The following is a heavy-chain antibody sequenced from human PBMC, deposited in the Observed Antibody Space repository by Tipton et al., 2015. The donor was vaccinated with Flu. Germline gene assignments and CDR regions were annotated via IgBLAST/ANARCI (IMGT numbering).Heavy chain of an antibody. CDR3: ARDRGDNAEYFQH. D-gene: IGHD4-17*01. J-gene: IGHJ1*01. V-gene: IGHV4-59*02. CDR1: GGFVSSYF. Sequence: PGLVKPSETLSLTCTVSGGFVSSYFWTWIRQAPGKGPEWIGNIYYSGSTYSNPSLRSRVTISVDTSKNQFSLKLRSVTAADTAVYYCARDRGDNAEYFQHWGQGTLVTVSS. CDR2: IYYSGST.